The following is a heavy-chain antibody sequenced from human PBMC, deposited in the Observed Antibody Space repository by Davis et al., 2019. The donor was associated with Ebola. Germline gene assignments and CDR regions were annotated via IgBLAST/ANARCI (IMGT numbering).Heavy chain of an antibody. J-gene: IGHJ4*02. CDR3: ARDRRDGYNPFDY. CDR2: IYSGGST. Sequence: GESLKISCAASGFTFSSYGMHWVRQAPGKGLEWVSVIYSGGSTYYADSVKGRFTISRDNSKSTLYLQMNSLRAEDTAVYYCARDRRDGYNPFDYWGQGTLVTVSS. V-gene: IGHV3-66*01. CDR1: GFTFSSYG. D-gene: IGHD5-24*01.